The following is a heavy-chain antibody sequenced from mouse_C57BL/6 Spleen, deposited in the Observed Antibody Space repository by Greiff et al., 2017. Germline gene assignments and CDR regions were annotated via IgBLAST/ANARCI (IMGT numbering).Heavy chain of an antibody. J-gene: IGHJ1*03. CDR2: IYPGSGST. CDR3: ARGNSYYYGSSYRDWYFDV. V-gene: IGHV1-55*01. CDR1: GYTFTSYW. Sequence: QVQLQQPGAELVKPGASVKMSCKASGYTFTSYWITWVKQRPGQGLEWIGDIYPGSGSTNYNEKFKSKATLTVDPSSSTAYMQLSSLTSEDSAVYYCARGNSYYYGSSYRDWYFDVWGTGTTVTVSS. D-gene: IGHD1-1*01.